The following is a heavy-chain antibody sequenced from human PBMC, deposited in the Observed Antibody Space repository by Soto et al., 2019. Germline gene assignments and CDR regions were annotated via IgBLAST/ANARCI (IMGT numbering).Heavy chain of an antibody. CDR1: GYTFTGYY. D-gene: IGHD3-22*01. CDR3: ARYYYDSSGSNWFDP. CDR2: INPNSGGT. Sequence: GASVKVSCKASGYTFTGYYMHWVRQAPGQGLEWVGWINPNSGGTNYAQKFQGRVTMTRDTSISTAYMELSRLRSDDTAVYYCARYYYDSSGSNWFDPWGQGTLVTVSS. J-gene: IGHJ5*02. V-gene: IGHV1-2*02.